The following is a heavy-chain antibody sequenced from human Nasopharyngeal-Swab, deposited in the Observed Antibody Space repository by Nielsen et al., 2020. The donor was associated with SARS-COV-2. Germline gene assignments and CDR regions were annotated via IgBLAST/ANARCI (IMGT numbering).Heavy chain of an antibody. CDR2: VWHDGSNK. J-gene: IGHJ4*02. V-gene: IGHV3-33*08. CDR3: ARGSTAGDY. CDR1: GFTFSSYD. Sequence: GGSLRLSCAASGFTFSSYDMHWVRQAPGKGLEWVAVVWHDGSNKYHAESVKGRFTISRDNSKNTLYLQLNSLTVDDTAMFYCARGSTAGDYWGQGTLVTVSS. D-gene: IGHD2-15*01.